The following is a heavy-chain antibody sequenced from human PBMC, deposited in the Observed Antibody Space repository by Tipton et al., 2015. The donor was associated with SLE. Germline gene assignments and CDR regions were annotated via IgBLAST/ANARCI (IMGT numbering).Heavy chain of an antibody. CDR2: MYHTGTT. V-gene: IGHV4-38-2*01. Sequence: TLSLTCAVSGYPITSGYYWGWIRQPPGKGLEWIGSMYHTGTTNYNPSLKSRITMSVDTSKNQFSLKVTSVTAADTAVYYCARHFRGGFLEWLGGLEDYDAFDIWGQGTMVTVSS. CDR3: ARHFRGGFLEWLGGLEDYDAFDI. J-gene: IGHJ3*02. CDR1: GYPITSGYY. D-gene: IGHD3-3*01.